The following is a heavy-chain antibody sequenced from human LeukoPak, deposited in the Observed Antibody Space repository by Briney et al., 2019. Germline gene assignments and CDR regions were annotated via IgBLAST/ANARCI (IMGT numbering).Heavy chain of an antibody. V-gene: IGHV4-59*11. CDR1: GGSISSHY. D-gene: IGHD5-24*01. Sequence: SETLPLTCTVSGGSISSHYWSWIRQPPGKGLEWIGYIYYSGSTNYNPSLKSRVTISVDTSKNQFSLKLSSVTAADTAVYYCARDSGEDGVMDWGQGTLVTVSS. CDR3: ARDSGEDGVMD. J-gene: IGHJ4*02. CDR2: IYYSGST.